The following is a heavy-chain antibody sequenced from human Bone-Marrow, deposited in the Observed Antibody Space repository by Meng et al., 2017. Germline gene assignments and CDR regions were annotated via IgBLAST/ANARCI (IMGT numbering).Heavy chain of an antibody. CDR3: AHAYYDSSGYYYAGYYFDY. CDR1: GLSLSTSGVG. J-gene: IGHJ4*02. Sequence: SGPTLAKPTQTLTLTCTFSGLSLSTSGVGVGWIRQPPGEALEWLALIYWDDDKRYSPSLKSRLTITKDTSKNQVVLTMTNMDPVDTATYYCAHAYYDSSGYYYAGYYFDYWGQGTLVTVSS. V-gene: IGHV2-5*02. CDR2: IYWDDDK. D-gene: IGHD3-22*01.